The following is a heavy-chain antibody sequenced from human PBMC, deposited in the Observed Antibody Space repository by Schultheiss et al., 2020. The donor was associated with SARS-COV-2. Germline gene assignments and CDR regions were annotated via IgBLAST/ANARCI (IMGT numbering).Heavy chain of an antibody. CDR2: IYSGGST. D-gene: IGHD5-18*01. CDR1: GGSFSGYY. CDR3: ASGEYRYGSVWVGMDV. J-gene: IGHJ6*02. V-gene: IGHV3-53*01. Sequence: GGSLRLSCAVYGGSFSGYYWSWIRQPPGKGLEWVSVIYSGGSTYYADSVKGRFTISRDNSKNSLYLQMNSLRAEDTAVYYCASGEYRYGSVWVGMDVWGQGTTVTVSS.